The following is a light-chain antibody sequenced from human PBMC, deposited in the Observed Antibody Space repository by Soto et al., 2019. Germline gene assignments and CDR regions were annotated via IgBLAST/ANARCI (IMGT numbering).Light chain of an antibody. V-gene: IGKV1-5*01. CDR2: DAS. Sequence: DIQMTQSPSTLSASVGDSLTITCRASHTIRDCLDWYQQKPGKAPQLLIYDASTLESGVPSRFSGSGSGTEFTLTISSLRPDDFATYYCQQYEDYSLTFGGGTRVDI. CDR3: QQYEDYSLT. J-gene: IGKJ4*01. CDR1: HTIRDC.